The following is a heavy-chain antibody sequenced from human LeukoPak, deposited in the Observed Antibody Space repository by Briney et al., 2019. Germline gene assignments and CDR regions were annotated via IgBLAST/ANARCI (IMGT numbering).Heavy chain of an antibody. CDR1: GFTFSNTW. V-gene: IGHV3-15*01. J-gene: IGHJ4*02. Sequence: GGSLRLSSTASGFTFSNTWMSWVRQAPGKGPEWVGHIKSKTDGGTTDYAAPVKGRFTISRDDSKNTLYLQMSSLKTEDTAVYYCTTHRLVFDYWGQGTLVPVSS. CDR2: IKSKTDGGTT. CDR3: TTHRLVFDY. D-gene: IGHD6-19*01.